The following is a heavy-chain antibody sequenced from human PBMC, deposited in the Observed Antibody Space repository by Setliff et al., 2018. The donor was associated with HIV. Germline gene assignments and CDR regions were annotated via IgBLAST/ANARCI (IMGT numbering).Heavy chain of an antibody. CDR2: IYYSGST. CDR3: ARHLIGDYYYFDY. D-gene: IGHD4-17*01. V-gene: IGHV4-59*08. Sequence: SETLSLTCTVSGGSISSYYWSWIRQPPGKGLEWIGYIYYSGSTNYNPSLKSRVTISVNTSKNQFSLKLSSVTAADTAVYYCARHLIGDYYYFDYWGQGTLVTVSS. J-gene: IGHJ4*02. CDR1: GGSISSYY.